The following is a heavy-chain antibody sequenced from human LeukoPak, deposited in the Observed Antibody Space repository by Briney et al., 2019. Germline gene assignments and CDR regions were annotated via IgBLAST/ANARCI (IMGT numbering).Heavy chain of an antibody. CDR2: ISAYNGNT. J-gene: IGHJ4*02. Sequence: ASVKVSCKASSYTFTSYGVSWVRQAPGQGLEWMGWISAYNGNTNYAQKLQGRVTMTTDTSTRTAYMELRSLRSDDTAVYYCARSTLGYSSGWDIDYWGQGTLVTVSS. CDR3: ARSTLGYSSGWDIDY. D-gene: IGHD6-19*01. V-gene: IGHV1-18*01. CDR1: SYTFTSYG.